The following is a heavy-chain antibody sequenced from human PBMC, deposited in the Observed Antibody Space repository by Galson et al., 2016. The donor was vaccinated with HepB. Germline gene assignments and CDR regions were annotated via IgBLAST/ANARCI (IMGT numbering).Heavy chain of an antibody. D-gene: IGHD1-14*01. V-gene: IGHV3-23*01. CDR1: GFSFSSHV. J-gene: IGHJ4*02. CDR3: AKGQGTLTTFDS. Sequence: SLRLSCAASGFSFSSHVMSWVRQAPGKGLEWVSTIRAGSELIEYADSVKGRFTISRDNSKNTSYLQMNSLRVEDTAVYYCAKGQGTLTTFDSWGQGTLVTVSS. CDR2: IRAGSELI.